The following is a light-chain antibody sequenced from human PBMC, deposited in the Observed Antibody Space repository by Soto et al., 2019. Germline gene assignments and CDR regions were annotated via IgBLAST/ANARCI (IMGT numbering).Light chain of an antibody. J-gene: IGLJ2*01. V-gene: IGLV2-14*01. CDR1: SSDVGGYNY. CDR3: SSYTSSSHVV. Sequence: QSVLTQPASVSGSPGQSITISCTGTSSDVGGYNYVSWYQQHPGKAPKLMIYDVSNRPSGVSNRFSGSKSGNTASLTISGLQAEDEADYYCSSYTSSSHVVFGGGTNVTVL. CDR2: DVS.